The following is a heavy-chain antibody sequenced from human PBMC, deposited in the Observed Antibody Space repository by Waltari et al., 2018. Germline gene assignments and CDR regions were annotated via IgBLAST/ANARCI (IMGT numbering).Heavy chain of an antibody. CDR3: ATKRESSASGFDY. CDR2: IYYSGRT. D-gene: IGHD6-19*01. V-gene: IGHV4-39*01. CDR1: GGSISSSSYY. Sequence: QLQLQESGPGLVKPSETLSFTCTVSGGSISSSSYYWGWIRQPPGKGLEWIGSIYYSGRTSYSPSLKSRVTISVDTSKNQFSLKLSSVTAADTAVYYCATKRESSASGFDYWGQGTLVTVSS. J-gene: IGHJ4*02.